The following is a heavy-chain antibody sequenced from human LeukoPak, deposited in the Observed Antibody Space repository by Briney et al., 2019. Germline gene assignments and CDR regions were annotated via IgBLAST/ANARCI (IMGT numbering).Heavy chain of an antibody. J-gene: IGHJ4*02. CDR2: ITGSGTDT. CDR1: GFTFYNYA. Sequence: TGGSLRLSCAASGFTFYNYAMSRVRQAPGKGLEWVSAITGSGTDTFHADSVKGRFTISRDNSESTLYLQMNSLRAEDTATYYCAKGSSSSRPYYFDYWGQGTLVTVSS. CDR3: AKGSSSSRPYYFDY. D-gene: IGHD6-6*01. V-gene: IGHV3-23*01.